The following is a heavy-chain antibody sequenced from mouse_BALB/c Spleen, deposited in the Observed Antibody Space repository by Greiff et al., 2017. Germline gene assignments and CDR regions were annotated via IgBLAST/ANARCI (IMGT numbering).Heavy chain of an antibody. CDR3: ARGFYDYSFAY. CDR1: GYTFTSYW. J-gene: IGHJ3*01. Sequence: QVQLQESGAELAKPGASVKMSCKASGYTFTSYWMHWVKQRPGQGLEWIGYINPSTGYTEYNQKFKDKATLTADKSSSTAYMQLSSLTSEDSAVYYCARGFYDYSFAYWGQGTLVTVSA. V-gene: IGHV1-7*01. D-gene: IGHD2-4*01. CDR2: INPSTGYT.